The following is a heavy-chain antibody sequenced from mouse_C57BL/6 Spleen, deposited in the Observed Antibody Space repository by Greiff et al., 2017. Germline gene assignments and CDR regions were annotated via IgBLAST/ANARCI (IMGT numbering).Heavy chain of an antibody. Sequence: QVQLQQPGAELVKPGASVKLSCKASGYTFTSYWMQWVKQRPGQGLEWIGEIDPSDSYTNYNQKFKGKATLTVDTSASTAYMQLSSLTSEDSAVFYWARRVAHYAMDYWGQGTSVTVSS. CDR1: GYTFTSYW. CDR3: ARRVAHYAMDY. J-gene: IGHJ4*01. V-gene: IGHV1-50*01. CDR2: IDPSDSYT. D-gene: IGHD1-1*02.